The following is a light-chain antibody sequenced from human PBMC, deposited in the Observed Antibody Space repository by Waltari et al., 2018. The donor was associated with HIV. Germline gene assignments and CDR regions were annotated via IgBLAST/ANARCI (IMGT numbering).Light chain of an antibody. Sequence: DIQMTQSPSSLSASVGDRVTITCQASPDIGNYLNWYQQKPGKAPNLLIYDASNLETGGPSRFSGSGSGTDFSFTISSLQAEDNATFFCQQENTLPTFGQGTRLQIK. V-gene: IGKV1-33*01. CDR1: PDIGNY. CDR3: QQENTLPT. CDR2: DAS. J-gene: IGKJ5*01.